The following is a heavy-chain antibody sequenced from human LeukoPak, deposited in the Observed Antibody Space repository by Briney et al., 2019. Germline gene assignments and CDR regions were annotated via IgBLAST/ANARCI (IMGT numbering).Heavy chain of an antibody. CDR2: IDHSDSYT. CDR1: GYSFTSYW. V-gene: IGHV5-10-1*01. Sequence: GESLKICCEGSGYSFTSYWISWVRQMPGKGLEWMGRIDHSDSYTNYSPSFHRHVTISADKSISTAYLQWSSLKASDTAMYYCARGHSGYGSWGQGTLVTVSS. J-gene: IGHJ5*02. CDR3: ARGHSGYGS. D-gene: IGHD5-12*01.